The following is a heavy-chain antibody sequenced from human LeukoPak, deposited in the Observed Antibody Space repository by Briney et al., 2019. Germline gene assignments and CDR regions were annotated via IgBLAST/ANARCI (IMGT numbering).Heavy chain of an antibody. CDR2: INHSGST. CDR3: AILRVYFDY. Sequence: SETLSRTCAVYGGSFSGYYWSWIRQPPGKGLEWIGEINHSGSTNYNPSLKSRVTISVDTSKNQFSLKLSSVTAADTAVYYCAILRVYFDYWGQGTLVTVSS. CDR1: GGSFSGYY. V-gene: IGHV4-34*01. D-gene: IGHD4-17*01. J-gene: IGHJ4*02.